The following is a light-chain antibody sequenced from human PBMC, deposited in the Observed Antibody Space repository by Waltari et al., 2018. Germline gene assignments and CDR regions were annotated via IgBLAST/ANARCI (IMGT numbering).Light chain of an antibody. CDR1: QSISRN. Sequence: EILMTQSPATLSVSPGEGATLSCRASQSISRNFAWYQQKPGQAPRLLIYGASTRAAGVPARFSGRGSGTEFTLTISSLQSEDFAVYYCQQYNNWRTFGQGTKLEIK. J-gene: IGKJ2*01. CDR3: QQYNNWRT. V-gene: IGKV3-15*01. CDR2: GAS.